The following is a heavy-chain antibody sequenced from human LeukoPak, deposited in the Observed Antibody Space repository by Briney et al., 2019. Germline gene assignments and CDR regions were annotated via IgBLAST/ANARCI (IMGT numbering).Heavy chain of an antibody. CDR3: ARGVGPRLYSSSGLFDY. J-gene: IGHJ4*02. D-gene: IGHD6-6*01. V-gene: IGHV3-74*01. CDR2: INSDGSST. CDR1: GYTFSSYW. Sequence: GGSLRLSCAASGYTFSSYWMHWVRQAPGKGLVWVSRINSDGSSTSYADSVKGRFTISRDNAKNTLYLQMNSLRAEDTAVYYCARGVGPRLYSSSGLFDYWGQGTLVTVSS.